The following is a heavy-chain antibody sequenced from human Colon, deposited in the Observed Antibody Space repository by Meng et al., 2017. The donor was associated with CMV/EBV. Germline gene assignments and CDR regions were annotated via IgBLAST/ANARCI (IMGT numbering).Heavy chain of an antibody. Sequence: SISSSTDYWGWIRQPPGKGLEWIGSVYYSGSTYYNPSLKSRVTISVDTSKNQFSLKLSSVTAADTAVYYCARDSYSSGWYGGDAFHIWGQGTMVTVSS. J-gene: IGHJ3*02. CDR1: SISSSTDY. D-gene: IGHD6-19*01. CDR2: VYYSGST. V-gene: IGHV4-39*07. CDR3: ARDSYSSGWYGGDAFHI.